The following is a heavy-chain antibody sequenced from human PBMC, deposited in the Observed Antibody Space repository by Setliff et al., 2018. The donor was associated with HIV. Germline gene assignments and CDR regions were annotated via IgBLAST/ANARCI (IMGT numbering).Heavy chain of an antibody. CDR2: ISAYNGHT. Sequence: ASVKVSCKASGYTFTSYGISWVRQAPGQGLEWMGWISAYNGHTNYAQKFQGRVTMTIDTSTSTAYTELRSLRSDDTAVYYCARDVPTYCSSINCYDTMNQNWFDPWGQGTPVTVSS. CDR1: GYTFTSYG. J-gene: IGHJ5*02. D-gene: IGHD2-2*01. CDR3: ARDVPTYCSSINCYDTMNQNWFDP. V-gene: IGHV1-18*01.